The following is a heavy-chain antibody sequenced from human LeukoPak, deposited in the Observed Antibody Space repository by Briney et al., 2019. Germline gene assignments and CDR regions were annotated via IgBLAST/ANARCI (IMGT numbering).Heavy chain of an antibody. CDR1: GYTFTSYG. CDR2: ISAYNGNT. Sequence: ASVKVSCKTSGYTFTSYGINWVRQAPGQGLEWMGRISAYNGNTNYAQKFQGRVTMTTDTSTSTAYMELSSLRSEDTAVYYCARPRQVGATKGGFGYWGQGTLVTVSS. D-gene: IGHD1-26*01. J-gene: IGHJ4*02. V-gene: IGHV1-18*01. CDR3: ARPRQVGATKGGFGY.